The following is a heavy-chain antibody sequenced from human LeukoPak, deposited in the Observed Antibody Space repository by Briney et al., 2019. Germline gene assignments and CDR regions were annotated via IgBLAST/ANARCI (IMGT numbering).Heavy chain of an antibody. CDR2: ISGSGGST. J-gene: IGHJ6*02. CDR3: AKAADIVVVDYYYYGIDV. D-gene: IGHD2-15*01. Sequence: GGSLRLSCAASGFTFSSYAMSWVRQAPGKGLEWVSAISGSGGSTYYADSVKGRFTISRDNSKNTLYLQMNSLRAEDTAVYYCAKAADIVVVDYYYYGIDVWGQGTTVTVSS. V-gene: IGHV3-23*01. CDR1: GFTFSSYA.